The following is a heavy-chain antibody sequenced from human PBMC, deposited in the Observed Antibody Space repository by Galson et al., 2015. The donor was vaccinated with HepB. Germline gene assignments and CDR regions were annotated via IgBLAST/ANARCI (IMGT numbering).Heavy chain of an antibody. J-gene: IGHJ3*02. CDR1: GYTFTSFD. V-gene: IGHV1-8*02. CDR3: ARGVTMIQETIYDAFDI. CDR2: MKPSTGDT. D-gene: IGHD3-22*01. Sequence: SVKVSCKASGYTFTSFDINWVRQATGQGLEWMGWMKPSTGDTGYAREFQGRVTMTRNTSISTAYMELNSLRSEDTAVYFCARGVTMIQETIYDAFDIWGQGTKVTVSA.